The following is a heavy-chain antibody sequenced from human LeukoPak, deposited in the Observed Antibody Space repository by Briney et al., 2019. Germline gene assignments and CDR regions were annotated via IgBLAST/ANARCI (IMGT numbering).Heavy chain of an antibody. D-gene: IGHD5-24*01. CDR3: ATYSSRDAREFQS. J-gene: IGHJ1*01. CDR2: IKTDGSEK. V-gene: IGHV3-7*01. Sequence: GGSLRLSCEASGFTFSNSWMTWVRQTPGKGLEWVANIKTDGSEKYYVDSVRGRFTISRDNAKNSLYLQMNSLRAEDTAVYYCATYSSRDAREFQSWGQGTLVTVSS. CDR1: GFTFSNSW.